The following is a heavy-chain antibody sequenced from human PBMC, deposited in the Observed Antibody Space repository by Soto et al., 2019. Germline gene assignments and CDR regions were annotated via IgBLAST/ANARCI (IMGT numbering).Heavy chain of an antibody. D-gene: IGHD4-17*01. CDR1: GGSISTYY. J-gene: IGHJ4*02. CDR2: IYYTGGSP. Sequence: SETLSLTCTVSGGSISTYYWIWIRPPPGKGLEWIGYIYYTGGSPNYNPSLKSRVAISVDRSKNQFSLKLSSVTAADTVVYYCATFYGAYVSYWGQGTLVTVSS. CDR3: ATFYGAYVSY. V-gene: IGHV4-59*08.